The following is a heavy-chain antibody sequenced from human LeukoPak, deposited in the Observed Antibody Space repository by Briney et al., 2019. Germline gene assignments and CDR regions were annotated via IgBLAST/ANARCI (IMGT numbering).Heavy chain of an antibody. D-gene: IGHD5-12*01. J-gene: IGHJ4*02. Sequence: ASVKVSCKASGYTFTGYYMHWVRQAPGQGLEWMGWMNPNSGNTGYAQKFQGRVTMTGSTSISTAYMELSSLRSEDTAVYYCARVSGRRGYSGYSLGYWGQGTLVTVSS. CDR1: GYTFTGYY. CDR2: MNPNSGNT. CDR3: ARVSGRRGYSGYSLGY. V-gene: IGHV1-8*02.